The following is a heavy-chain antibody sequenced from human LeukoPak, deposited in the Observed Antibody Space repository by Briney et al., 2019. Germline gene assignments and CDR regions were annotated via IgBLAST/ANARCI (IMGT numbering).Heavy chain of an antibody. D-gene: IGHD6-19*01. CDR1: GGSISSYY. V-gene: IGHV4-59*08. Sequence: PSETLSPTCTVSGGSISSYYWSWIRQPPGKGLEWIGYIYYSGSTNYNPSLKSRVTISVDTSKNQFSLKLSSVTAADTAVYYCARLPGYSSPHFDYWGQGTLVTVSS. CDR3: ARLPGYSSPHFDY. J-gene: IGHJ4*02. CDR2: IYYSGST.